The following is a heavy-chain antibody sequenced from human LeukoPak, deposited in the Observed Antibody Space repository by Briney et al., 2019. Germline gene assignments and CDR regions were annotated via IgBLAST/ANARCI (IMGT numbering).Heavy chain of an antibody. Sequence: SETLSLTCTVSGDSISPYYWSWIRQSSGKGLVWIGYIYYSGSTNYNPSLKSRVTISIDMSKNQFSLKLSSVTAADTALYYCARHFTYYYDSSGYPRDAFDIWGQGTMVTVSS. D-gene: IGHD3-22*01. J-gene: IGHJ3*02. CDR1: GDSISPYY. CDR2: IYYSGST. V-gene: IGHV4-59*08. CDR3: ARHFTYYYDSSGYPRDAFDI.